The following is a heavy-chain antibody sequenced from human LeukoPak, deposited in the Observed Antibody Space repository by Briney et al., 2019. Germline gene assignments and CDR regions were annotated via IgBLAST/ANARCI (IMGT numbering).Heavy chain of an antibody. D-gene: IGHD3-16*01. CDR3: AKEVISFGGVKDPVDY. J-gene: IGHJ4*02. Sequence: PGGSLRLSCAASGFTFSSYGMHWVRQAPGKGLEWVAVISYDGSNKYYADSVRGRFTISRDNSKNTLYLQMNSLRAEDTAVYYCAKEVISFGGVKDPVDYWGQGTLVTVSS. V-gene: IGHV3-30*18. CDR2: ISYDGSNK. CDR1: GFTFSSYG.